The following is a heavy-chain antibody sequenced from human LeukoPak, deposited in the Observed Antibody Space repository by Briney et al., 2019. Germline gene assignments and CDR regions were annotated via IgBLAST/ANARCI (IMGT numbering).Heavy chain of an antibody. Sequence: PSETLSLTCAVYGGSFSGYYWSWIRQPPGKGLEWIGEINHSGSTNYNPSLKSRVTISVDTSKNQFSLKLSSVTAADTAVYYCARGHCSSTSCPGVDYFDPWGQGTLVTVSS. J-gene: IGHJ5*02. CDR3: ARGHCSSTSCPGVDYFDP. D-gene: IGHD2-2*01. CDR1: GGSFSGYY. CDR2: INHSGST. V-gene: IGHV4-34*01.